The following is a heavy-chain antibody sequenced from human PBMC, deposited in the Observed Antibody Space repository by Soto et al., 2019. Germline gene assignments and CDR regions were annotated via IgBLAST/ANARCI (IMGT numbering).Heavy chain of an antibody. CDR3: ASCGGGDCFSSL. V-gene: IGHV4-4*02. J-gene: IGHJ4*02. CDR1: GGSISSSNW. CDR2: IYHSGST. Sequence: SETLSLTCAVSGGSISSSNWWSWVRQPPGKGLEWIGEIYHSGSTNYNPSLKSRVTISVDKSKNQFSLKLSSVTAADTAVYYCASCGGGDCFSSLWGQGTLVTVS. D-gene: IGHD2-21*02.